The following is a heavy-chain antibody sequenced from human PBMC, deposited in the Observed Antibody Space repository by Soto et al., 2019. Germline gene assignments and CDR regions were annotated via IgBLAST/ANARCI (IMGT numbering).Heavy chain of an antibody. Sequence: SETLSLTCTVSGGSISSFYWSWIRQPPGKGLEWIGYIYYSGSTNYNPSLKSRVTISVDTSKNQFSLKLSSVTAADTAVYYCARARLWFGELLWYFDYWGQGTLVTVSS. J-gene: IGHJ4*02. D-gene: IGHD3-10*01. V-gene: IGHV4-59*12. CDR3: ARARLWFGELLWYFDY. CDR1: GGSISSFY. CDR2: IYYSGST.